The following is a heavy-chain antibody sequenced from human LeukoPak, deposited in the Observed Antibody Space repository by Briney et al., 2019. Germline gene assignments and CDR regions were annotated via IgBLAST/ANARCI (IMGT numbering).Heavy chain of an antibody. Sequence: SETLSLTCAVSRYSISSDFYWGWIRPSPGKGLEWIGSIHHSGNTFYSPSLKSRITLSVDTSKNQFYLKLNSVTAADTAVYYCARLLYTNGWYGAYFWGQGTPVTGAS. J-gene: IGHJ4*02. V-gene: IGHV4-38-2*01. CDR3: ARLLYTNGWYGAYF. CDR2: IHHSGNT. CDR1: RYSISSDFY. D-gene: IGHD6-19*01.